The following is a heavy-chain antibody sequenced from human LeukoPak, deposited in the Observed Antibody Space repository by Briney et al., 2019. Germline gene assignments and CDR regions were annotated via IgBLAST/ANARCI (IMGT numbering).Heavy chain of an antibody. CDR3: TRLSHVAGAAKVSWFDP. J-gene: IGHJ5*02. CDR1: AYSISNGFL. V-gene: IGHV4-38-2*02. D-gene: IGHD1-26*01. Sequence: PSETLSFTCTVSAYSISNGFLWGWIRQPPGKGLEWIGSIYHSGTSYYNPSLKSRVTMSVDTSKNQFSLKLSSVTAADTAVYYCTRLSHVAGAAKVSWFDPWGQGTLVTVSS. CDR2: IYHSGTS.